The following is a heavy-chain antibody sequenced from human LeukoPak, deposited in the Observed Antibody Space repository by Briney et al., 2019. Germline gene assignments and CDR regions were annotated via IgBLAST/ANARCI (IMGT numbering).Heavy chain of an antibody. CDR2: INHSGST. D-gene: IGHD4-17*01. CDR3: ARGPYDYGDYVSVGPDY. V-gene: IGHV4-34*01. J-gene: IGHJ4*02. CDR1: GGSFSGYY. Sequence: PSETLSLTCAVYGGSFSGYYWSWIRQPPGKGLEWIGEINHSGSTNYNPSLKSRVTISVDTSKNQFSLKVNPVTASDPAVYYGARGPYDYGDYVSVGPDYWGQGTLVTVSS.